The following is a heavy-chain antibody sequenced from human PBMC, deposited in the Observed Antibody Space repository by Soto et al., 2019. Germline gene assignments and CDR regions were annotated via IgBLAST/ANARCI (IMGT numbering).Heavy chain of an antibody. J-gene: IGHJ5*02. CDR3: ARVRIAAAGTNWFDP. D-gene: IGHD6-13*01. V-gene: IGHV3-21*01. CDR2: ISSSSSYI. Sequence: GGSLRLSCAASGFTFSSYSMNWVRQAPGKGLEWVSSISSSSSYIYYADSVKGRFTISRDNAKNSRYLQMNSLRAEDTAVYYCARVRIAAAGTNWFDPWGQGTLVTVSS. CDR1: GFTFSSYS.